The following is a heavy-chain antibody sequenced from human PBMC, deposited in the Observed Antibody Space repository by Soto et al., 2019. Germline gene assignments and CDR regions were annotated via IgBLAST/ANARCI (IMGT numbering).Heavy chain of an antibody. D-gene: IGHD6-13*01. Sequence: QVQLVQSGAEVKKPGASVKVSCKASGYTFTSYGISWVRQAPGQGLEWMGWISAYNGNTNYAQKLQGRVTMTTDTSTSTAYMELRSLRSDDTAVYYCARLIRTPRYSSSSSFDYWGQGTLVTVSS. CDR1: GYTFTSYG. CDR3: ARLIRTPRYSSSSSFDY. J-gene: IGHJ4*02. CDR2: ISAYNGNT. V-gene: IGHV1-18*01.